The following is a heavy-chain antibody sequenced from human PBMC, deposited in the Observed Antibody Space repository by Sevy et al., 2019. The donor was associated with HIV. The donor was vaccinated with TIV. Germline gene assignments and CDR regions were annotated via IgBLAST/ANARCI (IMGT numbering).Heavy chain of an antibody. CDR2: ISGSGGST. Sequence: GGSLRLSCAASGFTFSSYAMSWVRQAPGKGLEWVSAISGSGGSTYYADSVKGRFTISRDNSKNTLYLQMNSLRAEDTAVYYCAKDSPVAAAVIAVAANWFDPWGQGTLVTVSS. CDR3: AKDSPVAAAVIAVAANWFDP. CDR1: GFTFSSYA. J-gene: IGHJ5*02. V-gene: IGHV3-23*01. D-gene: IGHD6-19*01.